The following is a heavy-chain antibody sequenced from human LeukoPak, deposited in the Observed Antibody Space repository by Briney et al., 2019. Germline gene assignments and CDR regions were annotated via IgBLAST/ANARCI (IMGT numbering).Heavy chain of an antibody. CDR1: GFTFDDYG. CDR2: IKQDGNEK. CDR3: ATIEAVRFHY. D-gene: IGHD2/OR15-2a*01. Sequence: PGGSLRLSCAASGFTFDDYGMSWVRQAPGKGLEWVANIKQDGNEKYYADSVKGRFTISRDNAKNSVYLQMNSLRAEDTALYYCATIEAVRFHYWGQGTLVTVSS. V-gene: IGHV3-7*01. J-gene: IGHJ4*02.